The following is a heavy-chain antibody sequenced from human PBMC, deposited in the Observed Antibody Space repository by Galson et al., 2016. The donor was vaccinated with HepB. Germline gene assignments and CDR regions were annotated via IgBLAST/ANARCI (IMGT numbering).Heavy chain of an antibody. CDR1: GFSLRTRGVG. V-gene: IGHV2-5*02. CDR3: PHRDCSSTNFYNLYTGCDP. J-gene: IGHJ5*02. Sequence: PALVKPTQTLTLTCTFSGFSLRTRGVGLGWIRQPPGKALEWLALIYWDDGKRYSPSLPRRLTITKDTSKNQVVLTMTKMDPVNTATNYCPHRDCSSTNFYNLYTGCDPWRHGILVTVSS. CDR2: IYWDDGK. D-gene: IGHD2-2*02.